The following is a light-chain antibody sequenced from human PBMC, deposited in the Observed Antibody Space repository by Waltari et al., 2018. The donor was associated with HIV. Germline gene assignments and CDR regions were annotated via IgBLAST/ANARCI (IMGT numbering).Light chain of an antibody. J-gene: IGLJ2*01. Sequence: SFELTQPPSVSVSPGQTARITCSGDKLGDNYVSWYQQRPGQSPVLIIYQDTKRPSGIPERFSGSNSGNTVTLTISGTQALDEADYYCQAWDSFTGLFGGGTKLTVL. CDR3: QAWDSFTGL. CDR2: QDT. CDR1: KLGDNY. V-gene: IGLV3-1*01.